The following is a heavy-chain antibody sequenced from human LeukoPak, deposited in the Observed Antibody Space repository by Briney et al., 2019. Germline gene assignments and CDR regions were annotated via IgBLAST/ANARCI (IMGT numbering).Heavy chain of an antibody. CDR2: ISGSGGST. D-gene: IGHD6-19*01. Sequence: GGSLRLSCAASGFTFSSYAMSWVRQAPGKGLEWVSAISGSGGSTYYADSVKGRFTISRDNSKNTLYLQMNSLRAEDTAVYYCAKDLIAVAGSFSPDDYWGQGTLVTASS. V-gene: IGHV3-23*01. J-gene: IGHJ4*02. CDR3: AKDLIAVAGSFSPDDY. CDR1: GFTFSSYA.